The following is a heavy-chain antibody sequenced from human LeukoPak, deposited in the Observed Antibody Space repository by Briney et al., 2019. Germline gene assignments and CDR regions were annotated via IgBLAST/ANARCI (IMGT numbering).Heavy chain of an antibody. V-gene: IGHV3-30*04. CDR1: GFTFSSYA. Sequence: PGRSLRLSCAASGFTFSSYAMHWVRQAPGKGLEWVALISYDGSNKYYADSVKGRFTISRDNSKNTLYLQMNSLRAEDTAVYYCASQRITIFGVVIMGRDNWFDPWGQGTLVTVSS. CDR3: ASQRITIFGVVIMGRDNWFDP. J-gene: IGHJ5*02. D-gene: IGHD3-3*01. CDR2: ISYDGSNK.